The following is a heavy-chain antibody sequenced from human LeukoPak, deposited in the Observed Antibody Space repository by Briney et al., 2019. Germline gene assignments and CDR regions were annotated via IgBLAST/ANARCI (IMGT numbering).Heavy chain of an antibody. V-gene: IGHV1-69*04. Sequence: ASVKVSCKASGGTFSSYAISWVRQAPGQGLEWMGRIIPILGIANYAQKFQGRVTITTDESTSTAYMELSSLRSEDTAVYYCARDPGPHYFDYWGQGTLVTVSS. CDR1: GGTFSSYA. CDR2: IIPILGIA. CDR3: ARDPGPHYFDY. J-gene: IGHJ4*02.